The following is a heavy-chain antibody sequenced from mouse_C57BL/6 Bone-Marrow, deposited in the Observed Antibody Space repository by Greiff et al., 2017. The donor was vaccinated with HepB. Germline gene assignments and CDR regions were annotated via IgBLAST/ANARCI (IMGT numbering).Heavy chain of an antibody. Sequence: EVQVVESGGDLVKPGGSLKLSCAASGFTFSSYGMSWVRQTPDQRLEWVATISSGGSYTYYPDSVKGRFTISRDNAKNTLYLQMSSLKSEDTAMYYCARHDPYGNSWFAYWGQGTLVTVSA. CDR1: GFTFSSYG. D-gene: IGHD2-1*01. V-gene: IGHV5-6*01. J-gene: IGHJ3*01. CDR3: ARHDPYGNSWFAY. CDR2: ISSGGSYT.